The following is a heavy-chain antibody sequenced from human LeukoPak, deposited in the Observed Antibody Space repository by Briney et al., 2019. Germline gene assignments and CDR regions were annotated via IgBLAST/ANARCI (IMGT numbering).Heavy chain of an antibody. CDR1: GYIFIDYD. D-gene: IGHD1-14*01. J-gene: IGHJ4*02. CDR2: LNPYSGDT. Sequence: RASVRVSCKTSGYIFIDYDLNWVRQAPGQGLEWMGWLNPYSGDTGYAPRFQGRLTMTRATSITTAYMELSSLTSDDTAVYYCARFHRHQLPKSDYWGQGTLVTVSS. CDR3: ARFHRHQLPKSDY. V-gene: IGHV1-8*01.